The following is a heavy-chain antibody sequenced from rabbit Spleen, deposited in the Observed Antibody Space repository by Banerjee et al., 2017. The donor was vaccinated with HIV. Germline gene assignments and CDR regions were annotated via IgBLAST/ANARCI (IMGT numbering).Heavy chain of an antibody. CDR1: GFDFSYYG. Sequence: QEQLVESGGGLVRPGGSLKLSCKASGFDFSYYGASWVRQAPGKGLEWIGYIDPVFSSTHYASWVNGRFTISRNTSLNTVDLKTTSLTVADTATYFCAADDASGWGADYFKLWGQGTLVTVS. D-gene: IGHD4-1*01. J-gene: IGHJ4*01. CDR2: IDPVFSST. CDR3: AADDASGWGADYFKL. V-gene: IGHV1S47*01.